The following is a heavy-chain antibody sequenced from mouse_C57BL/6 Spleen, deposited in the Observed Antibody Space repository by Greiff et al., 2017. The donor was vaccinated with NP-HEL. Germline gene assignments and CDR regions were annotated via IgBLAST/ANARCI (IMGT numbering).Heavy chain of an antibody. CDR3: ARFGFDY. CDR1: GYTFTSYW. V-gene: IGHV1-69*01. Sequence: QVQLQQPGAELVMPGASVKLSCKASGYTFTSYWMHWVKQRPGQGLEWIGEIDPSDSYTNYNQKFKGKSTWTVDKSSSTAYMQLSSLTSEDSAVYYCARFGFDYWGQGTTLTVSS. J-gene: IGHJ2*01. D-gene: IGHD3-1*01. CDR2: IDPSDSYT.